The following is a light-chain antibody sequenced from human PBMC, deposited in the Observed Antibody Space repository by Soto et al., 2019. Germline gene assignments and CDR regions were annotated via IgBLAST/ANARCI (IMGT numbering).Light chain of an antibody. CDR1: QSVSSSY. V-gene: IGKV3-20*01. J-gene: IGKJ1*01. CDR2: GAS. CDR3: QQYGSSPWT. Sequence: EIVLTQSPGTLSLSPGERATLSCRASQSVSSSYLAWYQQKPGQAPRLLIYGASSRATCIPDRFSGSGSGTDFTLTISRLEPEDFAVYYCQQYGSSPWTFCQGTKVEIK.